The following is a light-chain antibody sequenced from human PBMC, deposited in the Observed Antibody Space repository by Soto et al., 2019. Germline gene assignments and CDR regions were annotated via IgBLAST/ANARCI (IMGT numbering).Light chain of an antibody. CDR1: NIGTKS. CDR2: DDT. CDR3: QVWDSSSDHWV. J-gene: IGLJ3*02. V-gene: IGLV3-21*02. Sequence: SYELTQPPSVSVAPGQTARTTCGGNNIGTKSVHWDQQRPGQAPVLVVYDDTDRPSGIPKRFSGSNSGNTATLTISRVEAGDEADYYCQVWDSSSDHWVFGGGTKLTVL.